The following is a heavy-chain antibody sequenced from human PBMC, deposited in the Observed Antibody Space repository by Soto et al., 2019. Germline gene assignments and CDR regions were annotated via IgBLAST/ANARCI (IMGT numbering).Heavy chain of an antibody. J-gene: IGHJ5*02. CDR2: INAGNGNT. CDR1: GYTFTSYA. CDR3: ARGLVATIQRLGFDP. D-gene: IGHD5-12*01. Sequence: ASVKVSCKASGYTFTSYAMHWVRQAPGQRLEWMGWINAGNGNTKYSQRFQGRVTITRDTSASTAYMELSSLRSEDTAVYYCARGLVATIQRLGFDPWGQGTLVTVSS. V-gene: IGHV1-3*01.